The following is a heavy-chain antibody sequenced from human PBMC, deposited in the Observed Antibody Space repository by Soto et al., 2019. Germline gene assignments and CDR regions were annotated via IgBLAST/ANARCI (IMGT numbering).Heavy chain of an antibody. CDR1: GGSISSGDYY. V-gene: IGHV4-30-4*01. Sequence: TSETLSLTCTVSGGSISSGDYYWNWIRQPPGKGLEWIGYIYYTGTTKYNPSLKSRATLSVDTAKNRFSLNLTSLTAADTAVYYCARGDWFHPWGQGTLVTV. CDR3: ARGDWFHP. CDR2: IYYTGTT. J-gene: IGHJ5*02.